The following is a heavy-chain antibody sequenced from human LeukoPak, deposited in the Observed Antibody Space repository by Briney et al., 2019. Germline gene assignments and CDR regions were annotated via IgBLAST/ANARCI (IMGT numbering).Heavy chain of an antibody. Sequence: GGSLRLSCAASGFTFSSYAMHWVRQAPGKGLEWVAVISYDGSNKYYADSVKGRFTISRDNSKDTLYLQMNSLRAEDTAVYYCARRYDFWSGYNYYGMDVWGQGTTVTVSS. CDR2: ISYDGSNK. CDR3: ARRYDFWSGYNYYGMDV. CDR1: GFTFSSYA. D-gene: IGHD3-3*01. V-gene: IGHV3-30-3*01. J-gene: IGHJ6*02.